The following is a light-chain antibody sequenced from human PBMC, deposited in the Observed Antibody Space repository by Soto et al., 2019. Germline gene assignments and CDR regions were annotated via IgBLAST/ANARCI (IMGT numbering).Light chain of an antibody. CDR2: GAS. CDR1: QSVSSSF. J-gene: IGKJ1*01. CDR3: QQYVTSPWA. V-gene: IGKV3-20*01. Sequence: EIVLTQSPGTLSLSPGERATLSCRASQSVSSSFLAWYQQKPGQAPRLLIYGASYRATGIPDRFSGSGSGTDFTLTISRLEPEDFAVYYCQQYVTSPWAFGQGTKVAIE.